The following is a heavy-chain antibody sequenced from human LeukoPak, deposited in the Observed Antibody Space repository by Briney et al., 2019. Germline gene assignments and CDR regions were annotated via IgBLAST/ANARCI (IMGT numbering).Heavy chain of an antibody. CDR1: GFTFSSYG. D-gene: IGHD6-13*01. CDR3: ANAAAAVYYYYYMDV. CDR2: IRYDGSNK. Sequence: GGSLRLSCAASGFTFSSYGMHWVRQAPGKGLEWVAFIRYDGSNKYYADSVKGRFTISRDNSKNTPYLQMNSLRAEDTAVYYCANAAAAVYYYYYMDVWGKGTTVTVSS. J-gene: IGHJ6*03. V-gene: IGHV3-30*02.